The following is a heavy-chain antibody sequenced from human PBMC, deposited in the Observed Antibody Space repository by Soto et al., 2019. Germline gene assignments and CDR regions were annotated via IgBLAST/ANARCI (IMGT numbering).Heavy chain of an antibody. CDR3: ARGYSGYDGYFDY. Sequence: SETLSLTCTVSGGSISSYYWSWIRQPPGKGLEWIGYIYYSGSTNYNPSLKSRVTISVDTSKNQFSLKLSSVTAADTAVYYCARGYSGYDGYFDYWGQGTLVTVSP. D-gene: IGHD5-12*01. CDR1: GGSISSYY. CDR2: IYYSGST. V-gene: IGHV4-59*01. J-gene: IGHJ4*02.